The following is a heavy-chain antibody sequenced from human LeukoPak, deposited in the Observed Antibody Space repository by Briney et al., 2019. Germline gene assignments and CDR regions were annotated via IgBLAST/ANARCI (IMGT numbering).Heavy chain of an antibody. V-gene: IGHV3-48*03. CDR2: ISSSGSTI. D-gene: IGHD5-12*01. Sequence: GGSLRLSCAASGFTFSSYEMSWVRQAPGKGLEWVSYISSSGSTIYNADSVKGRFTISRDNAKNSLYLQMNSLRAEDTAVYYCARERGYSGYDYFIDSPSDYWGQGTLVTVSS. J-gene: IGHJ4*02. CDR3: ARERGYSGYDYFIDSPSDY. CDR1: GFTFSSYE.